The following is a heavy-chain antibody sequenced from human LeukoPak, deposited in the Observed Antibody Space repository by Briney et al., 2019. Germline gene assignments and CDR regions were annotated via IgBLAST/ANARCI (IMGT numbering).Heavy chain of an antibody. V-gene: IGHV3-7*05. Sequence: PGGSLRLSCAASGFTFSSYWMSWVRQAPGKGLEWVDNIQQGGSEKYYVDSVKGRFTISRDNAKNSLFLQMNSLRAEDTAVYYCARCHSSSSGDYWGQGTLVTVSS. CDR1: GFTFSSYW. CDR3: ARCHSSSSGDY. D-gene: IGHD6-6*01. J-gene: IGHJ4*02. CDR2: IQQGGSEK.